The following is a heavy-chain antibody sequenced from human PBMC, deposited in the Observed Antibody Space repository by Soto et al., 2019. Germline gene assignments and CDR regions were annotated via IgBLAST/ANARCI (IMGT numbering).Heavy chain of an antibody. D-gene: IGHD7-27*01. CDR1: GYSFTSYE. V-gene: IGHV1-8*01. CDR2: MNPNSGES. J-gene: IGHJ3*01. Sequence: VQLVQSGAGVQKPGASVRVSCKASGYSFTSYEINWVRQATGQGPEWIGWMNPNSGESGYSQKFQGRVTMTRNTSISTAYMQLSSLKSDDSAVYYCAPLLGEAFDVWGQGTTVTVSS. CDR3: APLLGEAFDV.